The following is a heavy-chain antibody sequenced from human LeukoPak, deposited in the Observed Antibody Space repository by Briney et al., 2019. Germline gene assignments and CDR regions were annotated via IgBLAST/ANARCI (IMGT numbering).Heavy chain of an antibody. CDR2: INPNSGGT. Sequence: GASVKVSCKASGYTFTGYYMNWVRQAPGQGLEWMGWINPNSGGTNYAQKFQGRVTMTRDTSISTAYMELRRLTSDDTAMYYCARDQPRRWLDPWGQGTLVTVSS. CDR1: GYTFTGYY. D-gene: IGHD1-14*01. J-gene: IGHJ5*02. V-gene: IGHV1-2*02. CDR3: ARDQPRRWLDP.